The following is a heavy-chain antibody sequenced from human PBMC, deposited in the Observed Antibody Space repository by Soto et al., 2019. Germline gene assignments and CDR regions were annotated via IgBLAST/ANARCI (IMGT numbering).Heavy chain of an antibody. CDR3: ARRSNNDYGDYEYAFDI. CDR2: IYYSGST. D-gene: IGHD4-17*01. J-gene: IGHJ3*02. V-gene: IGHV4-39*01. CDR1: GGSISSSSYY. Sequence: SETLSLTCTVSGGSISSSSYYWGWIRQPPGKGLEWIGSIYYSGSTYYNPSLKSRFTISVDTSKNLFSRKLSSVTAADTAVYYCARRSNNDYGDYEYAFDIWGQGTMVTVSS.